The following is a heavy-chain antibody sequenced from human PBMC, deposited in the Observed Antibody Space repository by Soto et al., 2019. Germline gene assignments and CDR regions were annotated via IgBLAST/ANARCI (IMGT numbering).Heavy chain of an antibody. D-gene: IGHD2-8*01. Sequence: XETLSLTCSVSGDSITTNGYYWGWIRQPPGKGLQWIGNVYWTGSTFSHPSLTSRVSISVDTSKNEFSLRLTSVTAADTAVYYCARSHYTYGLLIDYWGPGTLVTVSS. CDR3: ARSHYTYGLLIDY. J-gene: IGHJ4*02. CDR2: VYWTGST. CDR1: GDSITTNGYY. V-gene: IGHV4-39*01.